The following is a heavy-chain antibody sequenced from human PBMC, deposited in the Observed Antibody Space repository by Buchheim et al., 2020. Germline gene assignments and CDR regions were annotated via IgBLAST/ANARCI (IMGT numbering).Heavy chain of an antibody. CDR3: AKESGVIDYRDSSLDF. Sequence: EVQLLESGGGLVQPGGSLRLSCAASGFTFSTHAMSWVRQAPGKGLEWVSGISLNSGGTYYADSVKGRFTISRDDSKNTVYLQMTSLRAEDTALYYCAKESGVIDYRDSSLDFWGQGTL. CDR1: GFTFSTHA. D-gene: IGHD4-17*01. CDR2: ISLNSGGT. J-gene: IGHJ4*02. V-gene: IGHV3-23*01.